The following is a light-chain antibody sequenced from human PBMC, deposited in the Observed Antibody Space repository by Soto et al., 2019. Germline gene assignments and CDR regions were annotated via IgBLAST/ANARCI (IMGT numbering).Light chain of an antibody. CDR3: QQYKSYPWT. CDR1: QTISNY. Sequence: DIQMTQSPSTLSASIGDRVAITCRASQTISNYLAWYQLKPGKAPKFLIYSVSTLESGVPSRFSGDGSGTEFSLTISSLQPDDFATYYCQQYKSYPWTFGQGTRVEIK. V-gene: IGKV1-5*03. CDR2: SVS. J-gene: IGKJ1*01.